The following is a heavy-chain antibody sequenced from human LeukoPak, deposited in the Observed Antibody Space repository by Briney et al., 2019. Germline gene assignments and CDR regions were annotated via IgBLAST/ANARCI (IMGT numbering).Heavy chain of an antibody. J-gene: IGHJ5*02. D-gene: IGHD3-16*02. Sequence: ASVKVSCKVSGYTLTELSMHWVRQAPGKGLEWMGGFDPEDGETIYAQKFQGRVTMTEDTSTDTAYMELSSLRSDDTAVYYCARDGRSYDYVWGSYRNNWFDPWGQGTLVTVSS. CDR1: GYTLTELS. V-gene: IGHV1-24*01. CDR2: FDPEDGET. CDR3: ARDGRSYDYVWGSYRNNWFDP.